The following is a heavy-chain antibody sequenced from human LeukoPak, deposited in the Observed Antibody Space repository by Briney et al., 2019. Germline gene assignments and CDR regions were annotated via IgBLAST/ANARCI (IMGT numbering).Heavy chain of an antibody. J-gene: IGHJ6*03. Sequence: GSLRLSCAASGFTFDDYAMHWVRRAPGNGLEWVSGINWNAGSTGYADSVKGRFTISRDNSKNSLYLEMNSLRAEDTALYYCARDREDTYLDVWGKGTTVTVSS. CDR2: INWNAGST. CDR3: ARDREDTYLDV. V-gene: IGHV3-20*04. D-gene: IGHD2-15*01. CDR1: GFTFDDYA.